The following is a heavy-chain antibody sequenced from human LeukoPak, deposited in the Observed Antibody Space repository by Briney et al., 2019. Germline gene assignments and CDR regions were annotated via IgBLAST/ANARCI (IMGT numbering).Heavy chain of an antibody. CDR3: ARDRIRRWFDH. V-gene: IGHV1-18*01. CDR2: ISAYNGNT. J-gene: IGHJ5*02. Sequence: ASVKVSCKASGYTFTSYGISWVRQAPGQGVEGMGWISAYNGNTNYAQKLQGIVTMTTDPSTSTAYMELRSLRSDDTAVYYCARDRIRRWFDHWGQRTLVTVSS. CDR1: GYTFTSYG. D-gene: IGHD2-21*01.